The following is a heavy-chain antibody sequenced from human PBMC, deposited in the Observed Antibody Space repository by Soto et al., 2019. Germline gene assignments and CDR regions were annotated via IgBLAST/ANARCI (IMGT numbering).Heavy chain of an antibody. V-gene: IGHV3-64D*06. CDR2: ISSNGGST. D-gene: IGHD3-16*01. CDR3: VKDAGGSSFYYYYGMDV. Sequence: GGSLRLSCAASGFTFSSYAMHWVRQAPGKGLEYVSAISSNGGSTYYADSVKGRFTISRDNSKNTLYLQISSLRAEDTAVYYCVKDAGGSSFYYYYGMDVWGQGTTVTVSS. CDR1: GFTFSSYA. J-gene: IGHJ6*02.